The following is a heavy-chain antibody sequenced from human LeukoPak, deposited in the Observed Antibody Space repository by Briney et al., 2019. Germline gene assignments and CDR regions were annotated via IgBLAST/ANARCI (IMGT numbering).Heavy chain of an antibody. CDR1: GYSFTSYW. CDR3: ARGYGDFRYYCYYYMDV. D-gene: IGHD4-17*01. Sequence: GESLKISCKGSGYSFTSYWIGWVRQMPGKGLEWMGIIYPGDSDTRYSPSFQGQVTISADKSISTAYLQWSSLKASDTAMYYCARGYGDFRYYCYYYMDVWGKGTTVTVSS. CDR2: IYPGDSDT. J-gene: IGHJ6*03. V-gene: IGHV5-51*01.